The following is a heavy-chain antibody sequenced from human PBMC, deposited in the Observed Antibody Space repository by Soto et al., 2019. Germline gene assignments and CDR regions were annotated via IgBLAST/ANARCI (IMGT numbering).Heavy chain of an antibody. Sequence: EEQLVESGGGVVRPGGSLRLSCAASGFAFDDYGMSWVRQAPGKGLEWVAGINWNGGRTGHIYSVKGRLTISRDNAKKSFYLQMNSLSAEDTALYYCARGAYGDYLPLWFWCQGTLVSVSS. CDR1: GFAFDDYG. CDR2: INWNGGRT. J-gene: IGHJ4*02. V-gene: IGHV3-20*04. D-gene: IGHD4-17*01. CDR3: ARGAYGDYLPLWF.